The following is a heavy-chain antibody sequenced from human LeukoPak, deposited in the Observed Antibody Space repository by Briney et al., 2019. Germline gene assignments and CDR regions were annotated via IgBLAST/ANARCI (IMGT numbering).Heavy chain of an antibody. CDR2: IKSESDGGTT. CDR3: TPPPD. CDR1: GITISSAW. V-gene: IGHV3-15*01. J-gene: IGHJ4*02. Sequence: PGGSLRLSCEASGITISSAWMSWVRQPPGEGLEYVGRIKSESDGGTTDHAAPVKGRFTISRDDSKNTLYLQMNSLTIEDTAVYYCTPPPDWGQGTLVTVSP.